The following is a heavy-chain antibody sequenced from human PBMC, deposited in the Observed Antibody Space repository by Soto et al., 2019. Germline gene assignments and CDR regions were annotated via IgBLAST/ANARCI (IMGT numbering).Heavy chain of an antibody. D-gene: IGHD2-2*01. V-gene: IGHV4-31*02. J-gene: IGHJ5*02. Sequence: SETLSLTCTVSGGSIRSGGYYWNWIRQHPGKGLEWIGYIYYSGSTYYNPSLKSRVTISVDTSKNQFSLKLSSVTAADTAVYYCARASLGYCSSTSCRSTWFDPWGQGTLVTVSS. CDR3: ARASLGYCSSTSCRSTWFDP. CDR2: IYYSGST. CDR1: GGSIRSGGYY.